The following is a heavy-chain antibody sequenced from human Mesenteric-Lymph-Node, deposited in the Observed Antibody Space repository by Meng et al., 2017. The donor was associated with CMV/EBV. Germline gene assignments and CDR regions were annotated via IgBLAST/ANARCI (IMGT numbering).Heavy chain of an antibody. J-gene: IGHJ4*02. D-gene: IGHD1-26*01. CDR2: IVTSADDT. CDR1: GFTFSSYT. Sequence: GESLKISCAASGFTFSSYTMNWVRQAPGKGLEWVSGIVTSADDTYYADSVKGRFTISRDNSKNTLYLQMNSLRADDTAVYYCAREEKGGNYFDYWGQGTLVTVSS. V-gene: IGHV3-23*01. CDR3: AREEKGGNYFDY.